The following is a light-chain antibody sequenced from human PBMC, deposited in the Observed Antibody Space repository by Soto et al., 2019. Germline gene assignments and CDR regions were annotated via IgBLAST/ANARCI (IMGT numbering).Light chain of an antibody. Sequence: DIQMTQSPSSLSESVGDRVTITCRASRFIGNYVAWFQQKPGKAPKSLIFAASTLESGAPSKFSGSGSGTDFTLTISSLQPEDFASYYCQQYNSYPPTFGQGTRLEIK. CDR2: AAS. J-gene: IGKJ5*01. V-gene: IGKV1-16*02. CDR3: QQYNSYPPT. CDR1: RFIGNY.